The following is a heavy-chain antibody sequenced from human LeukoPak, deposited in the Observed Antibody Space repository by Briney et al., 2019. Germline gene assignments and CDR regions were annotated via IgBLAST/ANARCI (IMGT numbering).Heavy chain of an antibody. D-gene: IGHD2-2*01. CDR2: IIPIFGTA. V-gene: IGHV1-69*05. CDR3: ARGAAAPSENWFDP. J-gene: IGHJ5*02. Sequence: SVKVSCKASGGTFSSYAISWVRQAPGQGLEWMGGIIPIFGTANYAQKFQGRVTITTDESTSTAYMELSSLRSEDTAVDYCARGAAAPSENWFDPWGQGTLVTVSS. CDR1: GGTFSSYA.